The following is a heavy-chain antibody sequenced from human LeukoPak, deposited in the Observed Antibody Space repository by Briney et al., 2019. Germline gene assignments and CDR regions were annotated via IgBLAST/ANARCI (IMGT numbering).Heavy chain of an antibody. Sequence: ASVKVSCKASGYTFTRYGINWVRQAPGQGLEWMGWISAYNGNTDYAQNLQGRLTMTTDTSTSTAYMELRSLRSDDTAVYYCARANYNILTGYVAYASDIWGQGTMVAVSS. CDR1: GYTFTRYG. CDR3: ARANYNILTGYVAYASDI. V-gene: IGHV1-18*01. J-gene: IGHJ3*02. CDR2: ISAYNGNT. D-gene: IGHD3-9*01.